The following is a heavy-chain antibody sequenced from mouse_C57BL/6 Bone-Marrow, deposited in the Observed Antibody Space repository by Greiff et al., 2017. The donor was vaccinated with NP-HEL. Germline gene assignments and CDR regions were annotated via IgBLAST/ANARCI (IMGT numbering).Heavy chain of an antibody. CDR3: AGEGDDGKRWYFDV. CDR2: IDPADGET. D-gene: IGHD2-3*01. J-gene: IGHJ1*03. V-gene: IGHV14-2*01. Sequence: VQLQQSGAELVKPGASVKLSCTASGFNIKDYYMHWVKQRTEQGLEWIGRIDPADGETKYAPKFQGQATIPADTSSNPAYLQLSSLPSEDTALFYGAGEGDDGKRWYFDVWGTGTTVTVAS. CDR1: GFNIKDYY.